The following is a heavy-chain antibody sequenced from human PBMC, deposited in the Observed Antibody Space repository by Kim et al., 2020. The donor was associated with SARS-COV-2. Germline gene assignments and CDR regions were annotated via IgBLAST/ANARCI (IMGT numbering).Heavy chain of an antibody. CDR1: GYTFTGYY. D-gene: IGHD7-27*01. CDR3: ARDFNWGIAPDRFWFDP. V-gene: IGHV1-2*06. J-gene: IGHJ5*02. CDR2: INPITGDT. Sequence: ASVKVSCQASGYTFTGYYIHWVRQAPGQGLQWLGRINPITGDTNYAQKFQGRVIMTRDTSISTAYMELSRLTSGDTAMYYCARDFNWGIAPDRFWFDPWGQGTLVTVSS.